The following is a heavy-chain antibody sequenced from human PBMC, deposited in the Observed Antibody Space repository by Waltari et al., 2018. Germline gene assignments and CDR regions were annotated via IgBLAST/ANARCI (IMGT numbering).Heavy chain of an antibody. D-gene: IGHD2-15*01. CDR3: ARGRRCSGGSCYSSWFDP. J-gene: IGHJ5*02. V-gene: IGHV1-3*01. Sequence: QVQLVQSGAEVKKPGASVKVSCKASGYTFTRYAMHWVRQAPGPRLEWMGWINAGNGNTKYSQKFQGRVTITRDTSASTAYMELSSLRSEDTAVYYCARGRRCSGGSCYSSWFDPWGQGTLVTVSS. CDR2: INAGNGNT. CDR1: GYTFTRYA.